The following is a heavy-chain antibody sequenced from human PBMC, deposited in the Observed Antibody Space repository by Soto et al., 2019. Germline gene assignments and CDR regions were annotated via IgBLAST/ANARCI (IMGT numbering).Heavy chain of an antibody. D-gene: IGHD4-17*01. J-gene: IGHJ6*02. V-gene: IGHV1-69*13. CDR3: ARDQEATTVVSYYYYGMDV. Sequence: SVKVSCKASGGTFSSYAISWVRQAPGQGLEWMGGIIPIFGTANYAQKFQGRVTITADESTSTAYMELSSLRSEDTAVYYCARDQEATTVVSYYYYGMDVWGQGTTVTVSS. CDR2: IIPIFGTA. CDR1: GGTFSSYA.